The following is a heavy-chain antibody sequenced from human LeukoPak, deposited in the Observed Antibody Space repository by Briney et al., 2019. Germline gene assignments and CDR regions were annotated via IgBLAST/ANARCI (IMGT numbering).Heavy chain of an antibody. V-gene: IGHV3-48*01. CDR1: GGSVSSYY. CDR3: ARDAFDI. Sequence: ETLSLTCTVSGGSVSSYYWSWIRQPPGKGLEWVSYISSSSSTIYYADSVKGRFTISRDNAKNSLYLQMNSLRAEDTAVYYCARDAFDIWGQGTMVTVSS. CDR2: ISSSSSTI. J-gene: IGHJ3*02.